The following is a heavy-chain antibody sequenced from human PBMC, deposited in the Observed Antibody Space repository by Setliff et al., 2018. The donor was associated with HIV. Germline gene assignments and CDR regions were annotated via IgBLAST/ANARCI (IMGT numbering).Heavy chain of an antibody. Sequence: TLSLTCSVSGGSISSGNYYWGWTRQPAGKGLEWIGHIYTDGTIKYNPSLKSRLTISLDTSKNQFSLKLNSVTAADTAVYYCERGGQSSGYAIEYWGQGTLVTVSS. V-gene: IGHV4-61*09. CDR1: GGSISSGNYY. CDR2: IYTDGTI. CDR3: ERGGQSSGYAIEY. J-gene: IGHJ4*02. D-gene: IGHD5-12*01.